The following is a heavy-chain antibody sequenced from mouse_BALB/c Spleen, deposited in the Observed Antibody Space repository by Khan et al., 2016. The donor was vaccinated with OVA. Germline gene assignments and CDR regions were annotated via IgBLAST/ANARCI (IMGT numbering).Heavy chain of an antibody. CDR1: GYTFTYYV. D-gene: IGHD2-3*01. CDR3: ARGDGYYVYFDY. CDR2: IYPGSDNA. Sequence: QVQLKQSGPELVKPGASVKMSGKASGYTFTYYVITWVKQRTGQGLEWIGEIYPGSDNAYYNERFKGKATLTADKSSNTTHMQLSSLTSEDSAVYFCARGDGYYVYFDYWGQGTTLTVSS. J-gene: IGHJ2*01. V-gene: IGHV1-77*01.